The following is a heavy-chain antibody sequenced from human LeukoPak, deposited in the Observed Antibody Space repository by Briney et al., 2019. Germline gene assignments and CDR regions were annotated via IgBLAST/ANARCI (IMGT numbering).Heavy chain of an antibody. J-gene: IGHJ4*02. CDR3: ARVGGSIAAASY. CDR2: IIPTFGTA. D-gene: IGHD6-13*01. Sequence: WASVKVSCKASGGTFSSYAISWVRQAPGQGLEWMGGIIPTFGTANYAQKFQGRVTITADESTSTAYMELSSLRSEDTAVYYCARVGGSIAAASYWGQGTLVTVSS. CDR1: GGTFSSYA. V-gene: IGHV1-69*13.